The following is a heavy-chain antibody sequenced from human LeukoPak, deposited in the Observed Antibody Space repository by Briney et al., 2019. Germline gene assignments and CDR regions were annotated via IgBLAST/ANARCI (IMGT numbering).Heavy chain of an antibody. CDR3: ARGLLSPLLLCDY. J-gene: IGHJ4*02. CDR1: GGTFSSYA. CDR2: IIPIFGTA. Sequence: SVKVSCKASGGTFSSYAISWVRQAPGQGLEWMGGIIPIFGTANYAQKFQGRVTITTDESTSTAYMELSSLRSEDTAVYYCARGLLSPLLLCDYWGQGTLVTVSS. D-gene: IGHD3-10*01. V-gene: IGHV1-69*05.